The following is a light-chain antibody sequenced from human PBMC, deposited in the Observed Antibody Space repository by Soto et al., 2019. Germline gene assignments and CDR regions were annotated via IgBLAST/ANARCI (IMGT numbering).Light chain of an antibody. J-gene: IGLJ1*01. CDR3: KSYTSSSTYV. Sequence: QSVLTQPASVSGSPGQSITISCTGNSSDVGGYNYVSWYQHNPGKAPKLMMYDVNNRPSGVSNRFSGSKSGNAASLTISGLQAEDEADYFCKSYTSSSTYVFGTGTKVTVL. CDR1: SSDVGGYNY. CDR2: DVN. V-gene: IGLV2-14*03.